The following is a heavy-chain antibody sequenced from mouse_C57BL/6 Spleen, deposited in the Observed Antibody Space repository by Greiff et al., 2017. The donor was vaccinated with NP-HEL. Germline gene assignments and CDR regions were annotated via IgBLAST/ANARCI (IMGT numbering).Heavy chain of an antibody. J-gene: IGHJ4*01. Sequence: VQLQQPGAELVKPGASVKLSCKASGYTFTSYWMHWVKQRPGQGLEWIGMIHPNSGSTNYNEKFKSKATLTVDKSSSTAYMQLSSLTSEDSAVYYCARPYDHYAMDYWGQGTSVTVSS. CDR3: ARPYDHYAMDY. D-gene: IGHD1-1*01. V-gene: IGHV1-64*01. CDR1: GYTFTSYW. CDR2: IHPNSGST.